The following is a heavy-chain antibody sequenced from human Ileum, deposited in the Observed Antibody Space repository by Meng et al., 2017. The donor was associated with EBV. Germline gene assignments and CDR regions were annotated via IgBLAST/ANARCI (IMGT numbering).Heavy chain of an antibody. CDR3: ARDSGYTRSWSGDY. J-gene: IGHJ4*02. Sequence: QGRLVQSGAGLKKPGVSVKVSCKASGYTLTRNAINWVRQAPGQGLEWMGWISTNTGNPTYAQGFAGRFVFSLDTSVSTAYLQISGLKAEDTAIYYCARDSGYTRSWSGDYWGQGTLVTVSS. CDR2: ISTNTGNP. V-gene: IGHV7-4-1*02. CDR1: GYTLTRNA. D-gene: IGHD6-13*01.